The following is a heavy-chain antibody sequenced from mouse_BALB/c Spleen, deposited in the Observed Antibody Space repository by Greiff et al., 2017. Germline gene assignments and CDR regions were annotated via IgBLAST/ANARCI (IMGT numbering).Heavy chain of an antibody. CDR1: GFTFSSYY. V-gene: IGHV5-6-2*01. Sequence: EVKLVESGGGLVKLGGSLKLSCAASGFTFSSYYMSWVRQTPEKRLELVAAINSNGGSTYYPDTVKGRFTISRDNAKNTLYLQMSSLKSEDTALYYCARHYYGSRGFAYWGQGTLVTVSA. D-gene: IGHD1-1*01. CDR3: ARHYYGSRGFAY. CDR2: INSNGGST. J-gene: IGHJ3*01.